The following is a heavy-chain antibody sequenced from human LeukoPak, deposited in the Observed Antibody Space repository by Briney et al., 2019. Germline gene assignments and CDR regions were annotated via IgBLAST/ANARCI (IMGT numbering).Heavy chain of an antibody. CDR1: GYTFTSYA. D-gene: IGHD2-2*01. CDR3: ARAYRYCSSTSCYFFDC. CDR2: INAGNGNT. J-gene: IGHJ4*02. Sequence: GASVKVSCKASGYTFTSYAMHWVRQAPGQRLEWMGWINAGNGNTKYSQKFQGRVTITRDTSASTAYMELSSLRSEDTAVYYCARAYRYCSSTSCYFFDCWGQGTLVTVSS. V-gene: IGHV1-3*01.